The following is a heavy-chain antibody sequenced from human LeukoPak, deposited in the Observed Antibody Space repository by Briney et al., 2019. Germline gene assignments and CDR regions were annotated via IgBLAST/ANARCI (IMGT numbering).Heavy chain of an antibody. CDR2: VIPLFGTA. J-gene: IGHJ4*02. CDR1: GGTFSKYA. V-gene: IGHV1-69*13. Sequence: SVKVSCKASGGTFSKYAISWVRQAPGQGLEWMGGVIPLFGTANYAQKFQGRVTITADESTSTAYMELSSLRSEDTAVYYCAREFRSHLYQPYYFDYWGQGTLVTVSP. CDR3: AREFRSHLYQPYYFDY. D-gene: IGHD1-14*01.